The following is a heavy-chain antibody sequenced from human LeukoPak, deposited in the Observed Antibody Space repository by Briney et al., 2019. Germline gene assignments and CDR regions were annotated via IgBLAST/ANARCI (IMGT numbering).Heavy chain of an antibody. CDR1: GGSFSGYY. CDR2: INHSGST. CDR3: ARASGTIFGVVYYYYYMDV. J-gene: IGHJ6*03. D-gene: IGHD3-3*01. Sequence: SETLSLTCAVYGGSFSGYYWSWIRQPPGKGLEWIGEINHSGSTNYNPSLKSRVTISVDTSKNQFSLKLSSVTAADTAVYYCARASGTIFGVVYYYYYMDVWGKGTTVTVSS. V-gene: IGHV4-34*01.